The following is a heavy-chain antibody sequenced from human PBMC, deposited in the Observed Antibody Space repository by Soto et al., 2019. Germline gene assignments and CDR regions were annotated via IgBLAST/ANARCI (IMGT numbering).Heavy chain of an antibody. V-gene: IGHV1-18*01. CDR2: ISPYNDDT. CDR1: GYTFSSCG. Sequence: QAQLVQSGAEVKKPGASVKVSCKASGYTFSSCGISWVRQAPGQGLEWLGWISPYNDDTNYAQKLQGRVTMTTDTSTRTAYMDLRSLRSDDTAVYYCARGGYYDSSGSRNYHYYGMDVWGQGTTVTVSS. CDR3: ARGGYYDSSGSRNYHYYGMDV. D-gene: IGHD3-22*01. J-gene: IGHJ6*02.